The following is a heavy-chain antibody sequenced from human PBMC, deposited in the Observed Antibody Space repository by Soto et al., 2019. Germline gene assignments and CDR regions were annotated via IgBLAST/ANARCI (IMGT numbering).Heavy chain of an antibody. CDR2: VTWNSFAT. CDR1: GFIFDDHT. D-gene: IGHD3-16*01. CDR3: VREGGMKYFDF. V-gene: IGHV3-9*01. J-gene: IGHJ2*01. Sequence: EVQLVESGGGLVQPGRSLRLSCTASGFIFDDHTMHWVRQAPGKGLEWVAGVTWNSFATGYADSVKGRFTISRDNAKNSLYLQMNSLSAEDRAVFFCVREGGMKYFDFGGRGTVVTVPS.